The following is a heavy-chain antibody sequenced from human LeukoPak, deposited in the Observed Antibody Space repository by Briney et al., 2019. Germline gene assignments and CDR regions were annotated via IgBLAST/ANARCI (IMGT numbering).Heavy chain of an antibody. Sequence: KSSETLSLTCTVSGGSISSYYWSWIRQPPGKGLEWIGYIYYSGSTNYNPSLKSRVTISVDTSKNQFSLKLSSVTAADTAVYYCARVTDWNDFDYWGQGTLVTVSS. CDR1: GGSISSYY. J-gene: IGHJ4*02. D-gene: IGHD1-1*01. CDR2: IYYSGST. CDR3: ARVTDWNDFDY. V-gene: IGHV4-59*01.